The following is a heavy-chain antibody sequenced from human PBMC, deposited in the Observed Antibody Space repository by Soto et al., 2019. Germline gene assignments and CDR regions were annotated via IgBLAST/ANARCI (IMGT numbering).Heavy chain of an antibody. CDR2: INPSGGST. CDR1: GYTFTSYY. CDR3: ARDLGTVKPXY. D-gene: IGHD4-17*01. J-gene: IGHJ4*02. V-gene: IGHV1-46*03. Sequence: ASVKVSCKASGYTFTSYYMHWVRQAPGQGLEWMGIINPSGGSTSYAQKFQGRVTMSRDTSTSTVYMELSSLRSEDTAVYYCARDLGTVKPXYWGQGTLVTVSS.